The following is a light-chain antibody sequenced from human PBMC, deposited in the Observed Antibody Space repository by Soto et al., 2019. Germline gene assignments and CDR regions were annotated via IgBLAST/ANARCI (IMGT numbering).Light chain of an antibody. J-gene: IGKJ5*01. CDR2: DAS. Sequence: DIEMTQSPSMLSASVGDIFTIXXRASKSIRRWLAWYQQKPGKAPKXLIFDASNLESGVPSRFSGSGAGTDFTLTISGLQPEDFATYYCLQDHDSPFTFGQGTRLEIK. V-gene: IGKV1-5*01. CDR3: LQDHDSPFT. CDR1: KSIRRW.